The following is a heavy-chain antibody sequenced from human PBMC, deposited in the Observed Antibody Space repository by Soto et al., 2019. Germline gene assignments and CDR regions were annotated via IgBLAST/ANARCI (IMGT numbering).Heavy chain of an antibody. Sequence: LGGSLRFSCTASGFTFRRHAMAWVRQAPGNGLGLGSGLSEMVGSIYYADSVKGGFTISRGNSMDALYLEMDSVRGWDTSVYYCARYCIPAAGNGIPLYFAYWGQGT. D-gene: IGHD6-13*01. J-gene: IGHJ4*02. CDR1: GFTFRRHA. V-gene: IGHV3-23*01. CDR2: LSEMVGSI. CDR3: ARYCIPAAGNGIPLYFAY.